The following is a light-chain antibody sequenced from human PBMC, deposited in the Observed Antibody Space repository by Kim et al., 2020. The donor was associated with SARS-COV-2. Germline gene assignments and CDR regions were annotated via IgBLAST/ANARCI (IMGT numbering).Light chain of an antibody. CDR1: TSNIAIYP. V-gene: IGLV1-44*01. CDR3: AVWHDSLNGVL. J-gene: IGLJ2*01. CDR2: SSD. Sequence: GHTCTLSCPGSTSNIAIYPVNRYQRLPGAAPKLLIHSSDKRPSGVPDRFSGSKSGTSASLAISGLQPEDEAEYFCAVWHDSLNGVLFGGGTQLTVL.